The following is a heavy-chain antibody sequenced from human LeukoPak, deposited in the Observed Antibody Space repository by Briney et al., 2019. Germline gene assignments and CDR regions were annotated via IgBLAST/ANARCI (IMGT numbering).Heavy chain of an antibody. D-gene: IGHD5-12*01. V-gene: IGHV4-39*01. CDR1: GDSISSSSYY. J-gene: IGHJ5*02. CDR3: ARHGSVSCFDP. CDR2: IYYSGSA. Sequence: SETLSLTCTVSGDSISSSSYYWGWIRQPPGKGLEWIGSIYYSGSAYYNPSLKSRVTISVDTSNNQFSLRLTSVTAADTAVYYCARHGSVSCFDPWGQGTPVTVSS.